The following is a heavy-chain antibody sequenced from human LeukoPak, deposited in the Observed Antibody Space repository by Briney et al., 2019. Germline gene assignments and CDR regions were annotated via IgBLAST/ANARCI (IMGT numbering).Heavy chain of an antibody. CDR2: IKQDGSEK. J-gene: IGHJ6*03. CDR1: GFTFSIYW. Sequence: GGSLRLSCEACGFTFSIYWVSWVRQAPGKGLEWVANIKQDGSEKYYVDSLKGRFTVSRDNAKNSLYLQINSLRVGDTAVYFCARVGAATFYWYYMDVWGKGTTVTVSS. CDR3: ARVGAATFYWYYMDV. D-gene: IGHD2-15*01. V-gene: IGHV3-7*01.